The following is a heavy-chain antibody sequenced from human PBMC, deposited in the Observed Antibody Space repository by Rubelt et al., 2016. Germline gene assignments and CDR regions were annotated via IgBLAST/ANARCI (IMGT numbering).Heavy chain of an antibody. CDR3: ARHPLRQLAPFDY. J-gene: IGHJ4*02. D-gene: IGHD6-13*01. Sequence: QVQLQQWGAGLLKPSETLSLTCAVYGGSFSGYYWSWIRQPPGKGLEWIGSIYYSGSTYYNPSLKSRVTISVDTSKNQFSLKLSSVTAADTAVYYCARHPLRQLAPFDYWGQGTLVTVSS. CDR1: GGSFSGYY. CDR2: IYYSGST. V-gene: IGHV4-34*01.